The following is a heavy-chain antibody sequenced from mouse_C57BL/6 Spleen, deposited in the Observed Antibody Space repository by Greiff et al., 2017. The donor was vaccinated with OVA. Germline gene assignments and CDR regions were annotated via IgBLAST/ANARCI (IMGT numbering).Heavy chain of an antibody. V-gene: IGHV1-64*01. CDR1: GYTFTSYW. J-gene: IGHJ2*01. D-gene: IGHD2-3*01. CDR2: IHPNSGST. Sequence: QVQLQQPGAELVKPGASVKLSCKASGYTFTSYWIHWVKQRPGQGLEWIGMIHPNSGSTNYNEKFKSKATLTVDKSSSTAYMQLSSLTSEDSAVYYCARWLLQAFDYWGQGTTLTVSS. CDR3: ARWLLQAFDY.